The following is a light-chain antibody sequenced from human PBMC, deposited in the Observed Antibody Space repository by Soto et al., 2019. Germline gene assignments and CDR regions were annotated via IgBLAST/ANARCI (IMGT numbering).Light chain of an antibody. CDR3: SSYAGSNNL. CDR2: EVT. Sequence: QSALTQPPSASGSPGQSVTISCTGTSRDVGGYNYVSWYQQHPGKAAKLMIYEVTKRPSGVPDRFSGSKSGNTASLTVSGLQAEDEADYYCSSYAGSNNLFGGGTKLTVL. CDR1: SRDVGGYNY. V-gene: IGLV2-8*01. J-gene: IGLJ2*01.